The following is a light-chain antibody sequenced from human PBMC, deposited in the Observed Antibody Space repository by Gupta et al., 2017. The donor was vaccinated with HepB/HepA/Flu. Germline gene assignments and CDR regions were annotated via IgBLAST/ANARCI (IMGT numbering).Light chain of an antibody. CDR1: SFNIASNY. Sequence: QSVLTQSPSASATPGRRVTISCSGGSFNIASNYVYWYQQFPGMAPKLLIYRSNQRPSGVPDRFSGSKSGTSASLAISGRRSEDEADYYCAAWDDSLRGVVFGGGTKLTVL. J-gene: IGLJ2*01. CDR3: AAWDDSLRGVV. V-gene: IGLV1-47*01. CDR2: RSN.